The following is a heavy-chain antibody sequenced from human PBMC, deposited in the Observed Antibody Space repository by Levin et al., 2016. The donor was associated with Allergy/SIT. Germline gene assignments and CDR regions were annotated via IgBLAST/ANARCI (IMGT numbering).Heavy chain of an antibody. V-gene: IGHV3-30*03. J-gene: IGHJ6*02. Sequence: WIRQPPGKGLEWVAVISYDGSNKYYADSVKGRFTISRDNSKNTLYLQMNSLRAEDTAVYYCARFSSAPYYYYGMDVWGQGTTVTVSS. CDR2: ISYDGSNK. CDR3: ARFSSAPYYYYGMDV. D-gene: IGHD6-19*01.